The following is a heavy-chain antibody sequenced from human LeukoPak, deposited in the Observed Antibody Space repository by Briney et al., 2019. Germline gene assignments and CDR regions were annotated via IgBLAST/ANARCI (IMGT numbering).Heavy chain of an antibody. V-gene: IGHV3-23*01. J-gene: IGHJ4*02. CDR1: GFTFSNYG. CDR3: AKESWAVPFDY. CDR2: INGIGGST. D-gene: IGHD2-2*01. Sequence: GGSLRLSCTSSGFTFSNYGMSWVRQAPGKGLEWVSTINGIGGSTYYADSVKGRFTISRDNSKNTLYLQMNSLSAEDTALYYCAKESWAVPFDYWGQGTLVSVSS.